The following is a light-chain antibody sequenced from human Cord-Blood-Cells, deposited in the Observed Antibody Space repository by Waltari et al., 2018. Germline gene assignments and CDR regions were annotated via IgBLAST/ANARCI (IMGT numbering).Light chain of an antibody. J-gene: IGLJ3*02. CDR3: QSYDSSLSAV. Sequence: QSVLTQPPSVSGAPGQRVTISCTGSSSNIGAGYDVHWYQQLPGTAPKLLIYGNSNRPSGVPDRFSGSKSGTSASLAITVLQAEDEADYYCQSYDSSLSAVFGGGTKLTVL. CDR1: SSNIGAGYD. V-gene: IGLV1-40*01. CDR2: GNS.